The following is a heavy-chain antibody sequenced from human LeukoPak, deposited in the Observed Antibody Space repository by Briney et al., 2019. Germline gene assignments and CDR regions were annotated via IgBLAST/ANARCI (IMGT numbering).Heavy chain of an antibody. D-gene: IGHD5-18*01. Sequence: SETLSLTCTVSGGSISSYYWSWIRQPPGKGLEWIGYIYYSGSSNYNPSLKSRVTISVDASKNQFSLKLTSVTAADTAVYYCARHAVRGYSYLDYWGQGTLVTVSS. CDR3: ARHAVRGYSYLDY. V-gene: IGHV4-59*08. J-gene: IGHJ4*02. CDR2: IYYSGSS. CDR1: GGSISSYY.